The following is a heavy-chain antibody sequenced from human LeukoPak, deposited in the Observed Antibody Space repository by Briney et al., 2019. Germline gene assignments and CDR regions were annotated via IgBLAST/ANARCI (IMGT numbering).Heavy chain of an antibody. CDR1: GGSISSYY. V-gene: IGHV4-59*01. Sequence: SETLSLTCTVSGGSISSYYWSWIRQPPGKGLEWIGYIYYSGSTNCNPSLKSRVTISVDTSKNQFSLKLSSVTAADTAVYYCAGYSSSWYIGYYYYYMDVWGKGTTVTVSS. CDR2: IYYSGST. D-gene: IGHD6-13*01. J-gene: IGHJ6*03. CDR3: AGYSSSWYIGYYYYYMDV.